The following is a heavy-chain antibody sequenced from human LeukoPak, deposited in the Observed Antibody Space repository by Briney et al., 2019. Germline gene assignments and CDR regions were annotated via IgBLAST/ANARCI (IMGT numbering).Heavy chain of an antibody. CDR2: INPSGGST. CDR1: GYTFTSYY. Sequence: GASVKVSCKASGYTFTSYYMHWVRQAPGQGLEWMGIINPSGGSTSYAQKFQGRVTMTRDTSTSTVYMELSSLRSEDTAVYYCERDYLGDNSGYYLGYWGQGTLVTVSS. D-gene: IGHD3-22*01. J-gene: IGHJ4*02. V-gene: IGHV1-46*01. CDR3: ERDYLGDNSGYYLGY.